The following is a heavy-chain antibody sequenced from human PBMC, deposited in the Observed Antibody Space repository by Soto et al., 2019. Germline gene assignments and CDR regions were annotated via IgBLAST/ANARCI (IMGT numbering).Heavy chain of an antibody. D-gene: IGHD2-15*01. Sequence: QITLKESGPTLVKPTQTLTLTCTFSGFSLRTSGVGVGCIRQPPGKALEWLALICWDDDKRYSPSLTSRLTITKDTSKIQVVLTMTNMATVDTATYYCAHVLVVVANYGMDVWGQGTTVTVSS. V-gene: IGHV2-5*02. CDR1: GFSLRTSGVG. CDR2: ICWDDDK. J-gene: IGHJ6*02. CDR3: AHVLVVVANYGMDV.